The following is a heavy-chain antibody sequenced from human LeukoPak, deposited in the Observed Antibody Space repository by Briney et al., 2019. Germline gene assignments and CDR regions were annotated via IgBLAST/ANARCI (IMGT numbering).Heavy chain of an antibody. Sequence: PGGSLRLSCAASGFTFSSYAMSWVRQAPGKGLEWVSAISGSGGSTYYADSVKGRFTISRDNSKNTLYLQMNSLRAEDTAVYYCAKAADYGDYVRDYCYGMDVWGQGTTVTVSS. CDR1: GFTFSSYA. CDR3: AKAADYGDYVRDYCYGMDV. CDR2: ISGSGGST. V-gene: IGHV3-23*01. J-gene: IGHJ6*02. D-gene: IGHD4-17*01.